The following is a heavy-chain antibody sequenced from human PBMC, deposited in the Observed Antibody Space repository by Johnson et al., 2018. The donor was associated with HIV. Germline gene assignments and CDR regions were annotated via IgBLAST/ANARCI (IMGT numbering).Heavy chain of an antibody. CDR2: IKSISDGGTT. D-gene: IGHD3-3*01. J-gene: IGHJ3*02. Sequence: VQLVESGGGLVQPGGSLRLPCAASGFTFSNAWMTLVRQAPGKGLEWVGRIKSISDGGTTDYAAPVRGRFSISRDDSETTVYLQMNSLKIEDTAVYYCTTNFWSGFYPDAFDIWGQGTIVTVSS. CDR1: GFTFSNAW. V-gene: IGHV3-15*01. CDR3: TTNFWSGFYPDAFDI.